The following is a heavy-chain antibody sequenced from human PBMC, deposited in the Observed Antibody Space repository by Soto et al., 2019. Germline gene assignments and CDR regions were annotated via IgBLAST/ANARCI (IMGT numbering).Heavy chain of an antibody. Sequence: QVQLVQSGAEVKKPGSSVKVSCKASGGTFSSYAISWVRQAPGQGLEWMGGIIPIFGTANYAQKFQGRVTITADESTSTAYMELSSLRSEDTAVYYCARGKLRRSGSRRYYFDYWGQGTLVTVSS. J-gene: IGHJ4*02. V-gene: IGHV1-69*01. D-gene: IGHD6-6*01. CDR3: ARGKLRRSGSRRYYFDY. CDR1: GGTFSSYA. CDR2: IIPIFGTA.